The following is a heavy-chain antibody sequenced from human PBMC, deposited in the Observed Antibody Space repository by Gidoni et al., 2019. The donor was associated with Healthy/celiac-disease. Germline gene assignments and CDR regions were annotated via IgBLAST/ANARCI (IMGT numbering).Heavy chain of an antibody. J-gene: IGHJ6*02. CDR1: GFTFSSYG. D-gene: IGHD6-13*01. Sequence: QVQLVESGGGVVQPGRSLRLSCAASGFTFSSYGMHWVRQAPGKGLAWVAVISYDGSNKYYADSVKGRFTISRDNSKNTLYLQMNSLRAEDTAVYYCAKPQDHIAAAGTQVYYYYYGMDVWGQGTTVTVSS. CDR2: ISYDGSNK. CDR3: AKPQDHIAAAGTQVYYYYYGMDV. V-gene: IGHV3-30*18.